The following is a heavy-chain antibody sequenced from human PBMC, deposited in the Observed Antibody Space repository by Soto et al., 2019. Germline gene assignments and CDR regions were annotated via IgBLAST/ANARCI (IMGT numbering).Heavy chain of an antibody. CDR1: GASISSSKW. CDR2: IYHGGSA. V-gene: IGHV4-4*02. CDR3: ARDGGRRYLDY. Sequence: SETLSLTCAVSGASISSSKWWSWVRQPPGKGLEWIGEIYHGGSANSNPSLKSRVTISLDKSKNHFSLNLSSVTAADTAVYYCARDGGRRYLDYWGQGALVTVSS. J-gene: IGHJ4*02.